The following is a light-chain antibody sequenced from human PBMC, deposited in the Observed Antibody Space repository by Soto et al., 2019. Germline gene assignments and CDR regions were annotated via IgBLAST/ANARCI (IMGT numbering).Light chain of an antibody. CDR3: QQYGSITWT. Sequence: EIVLTQSPGTLSLSPGERDTLSCRASQSVSSSYLAWYQQKPGQAPRLLIYGASSRTTGIPDRFSGSGSGTDFTLTISRLEPEDFAVYYCQQYGSITWTFGQGTRWIS. J-gene: IGKJ1*01. V-gene: IGKV3-20*01. CDR1: QSVSSSY. CDR2: GAS.